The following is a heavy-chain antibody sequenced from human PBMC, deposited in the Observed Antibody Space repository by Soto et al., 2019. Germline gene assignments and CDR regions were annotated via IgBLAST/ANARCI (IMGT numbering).Heavy chain of an antibody. CDR2: ISYDGSEK. D-gene: IGHD3-10*01. CDR1: GFALSDYA. Sequence: GGSLRLSCEASGFALSDYAMHWVRQAPGEGLEWVAIISYDGSEKKYADSVKGRFTISRDNSKDTVYLQMSSLTGNDTAVYYCARDLLAAYSHSGMIDYWGQGSLVTVSS. V-gene: IGHV3-30*14. CDR3: ARDLLAAYSHSGMIDY. J-gene: IGHJ4*02.